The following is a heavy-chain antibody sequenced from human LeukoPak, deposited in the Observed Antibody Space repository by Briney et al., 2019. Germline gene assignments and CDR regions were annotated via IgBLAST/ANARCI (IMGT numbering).Heavy chain of an antibody. CDR3: ARARNDYDSNGFSVLDY. V-gene: IGHV3-33*01. D-gene: IGHD3-22*01. CDR2: IWYDGSNI. Sequence: PGGSLRLSCAASGISFSSHGMHWVRQAPGKGLEWGAVIWYDGSNIYYADSVKGRFTISRDNSKNTLYLRMNSLRAEDTALYYCARARNDYDSNGFSVLDYWGQGTLVTVSS. J-gene: IGHJ4*02. CDR1: GISFSSHG.